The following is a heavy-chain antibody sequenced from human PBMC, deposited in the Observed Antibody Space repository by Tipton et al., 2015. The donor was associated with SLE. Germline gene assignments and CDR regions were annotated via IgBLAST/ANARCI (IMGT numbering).Heavy chain of an antibody. CDR3: ARDPYCSSTSCLPRDY. D-gene: IGHD2-2*01. Sequence: SLRLSCAASGFTFSSYGMHWVRQAPGKGLEWVSSISSSSSYIYYADSVKGRFTISRDNAKNSLYLQMDSLRAEDTAVYYCARDPYCSSTSCLPRDYWGQGTLVTVSS. V-gene: IGHV3-21*01. J-gene: IGHJ4*02. CDR2: ISSSSSYI. CDR1: GFTFSSYG.